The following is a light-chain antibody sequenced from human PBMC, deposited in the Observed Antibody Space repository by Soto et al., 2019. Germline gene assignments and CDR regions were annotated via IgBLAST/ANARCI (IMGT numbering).Light chain of an antibody. Sequence: QSALTQPASVSGSPGQSITISCTGTSSDVGIYNLVSWYQQHPGKAPKLMIYEGSKRPSGVSNRFSGSKSGNTASLTISGLQAEDEADYYCCSYAGSSSLLFGGGTQLTVL. V-gene: IGLV2-23*01. CDR2: EGS. CDR3: CSYAGSSSLL. J-gene: IGLJ2*01. CDR1: SSDVGIYNL.